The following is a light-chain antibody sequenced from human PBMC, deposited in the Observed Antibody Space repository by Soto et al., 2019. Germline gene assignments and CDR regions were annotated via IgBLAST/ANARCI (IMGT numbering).Light chain of an antibody. CDR2: GAS. V-gene: IGKV3D-15*01. Sequence: EIVMTQAPATLSVSAGERVTLSCRASQSVSSNLAWYQQKPGQAPRLLIYGASTRATGIPARFSGSGSGTDFTLTISSLQSEDFAVYYCQQYKNWPPLTFGGGNKVETK. CDR1: QSVSSN. J-gene: IGKJ4*01. CDR3: QQYKNWPPLT.